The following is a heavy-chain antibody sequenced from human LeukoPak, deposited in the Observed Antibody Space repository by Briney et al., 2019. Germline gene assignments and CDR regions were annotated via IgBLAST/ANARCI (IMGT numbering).Heavy chain of an antibody. Sequence: PGGSLRFSCAASGFTFSGFWMPWVRQAPGKGQVWISRLHSDGSNTDYADSVKGRFTISRDNAKNTLYLQMNSLSAEDTAVYYCARDSGGYPGHFDYWGQGTLVTVSS. CDR3: ARDSGGYPGHFDY. D-gene: IGHD1-26*01. V-gene: IGHV3-74*01. J-gene: IGHJ4*02. CDR1: GFTFSGFW. CDR2: LHSDGSNT.